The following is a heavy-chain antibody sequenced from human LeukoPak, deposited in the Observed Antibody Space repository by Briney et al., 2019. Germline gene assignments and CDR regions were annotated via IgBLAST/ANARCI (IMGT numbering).Heavy chain of an antibody. CDR2: ISGSGGST. V-gene: IGHV3-23*01. D-gene: IGHD2-15*01. Sequence: GGSLRLSCAASGFTFSSYGMSWVRQAPGKGLEWVSAISGSGGSTYYAGSVKGRFTISRDNSKNTLYLQMNSLRAEDTAVYYCARLVVAAHDYWGQGTLVTVSS. CDR1: GFTFSSYG. J-gene: IGHJ4*02. CDR3: ARLVVAAHDY.